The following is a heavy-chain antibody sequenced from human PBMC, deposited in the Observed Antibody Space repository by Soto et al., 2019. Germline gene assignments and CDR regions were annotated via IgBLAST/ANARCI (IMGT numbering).Heavy chain of an antibody. CDR2: IVVGSGNT. CDR3: ARGDYHDSSGPFSDAFDI. V-gene: IGHV1-58*01. CDR1: GFTFTNSA. D-gene: IGHD3-22*01. Sequence: GASVKVSCKASGFTFTNSAVQWVRQARGQRLEWIGWIVVGSGNTNYAQKFQERVTITRDMSTSTAYMELSSLRSEDTAVYYCARGDYHDSSGPFSDAFDIRGQGTMVTVSS. J-gene: IGHJ3*02.